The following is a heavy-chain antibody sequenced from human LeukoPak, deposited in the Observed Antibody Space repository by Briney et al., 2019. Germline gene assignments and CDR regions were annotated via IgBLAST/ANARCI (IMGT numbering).Heavy chain of an antibody. CDR3: ARVGGILTGYYGVYFDY. CDR2: ISSSGSTI. Sequence: GGSLRLSCAASGFTFSSYEMNWVRQAPGKGLEWVSYISSSGSTIYYADSVKGRFTISRDNAKNSLYLQMNSLRAEDTAVYYCARVGGILTGYYGVYFDYWGQGTLVTVSS. CDR1: GFTFSSYE. J-gene: IGHJ4*02. D-gene: IGHD3-9*01. V-gene: IGHV3-48*03.